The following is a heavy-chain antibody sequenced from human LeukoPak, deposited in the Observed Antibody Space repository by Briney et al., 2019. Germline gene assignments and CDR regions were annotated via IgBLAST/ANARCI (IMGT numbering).Heavy chain of an antibody. D-gene: IGHD3-10*02. CDR2: IYSGGST. Sequence: QPGGSLRLSCAASEFSVGSNYMTWVRQAPGKGLEWVSLIYSGGSTYYADSVKGRFTISRDNSKNTLYLQMNSLRAEDTAVYYCARGTMFPYYFDYWGQGSLVTVSS. V-gene: IGHV3-66*01. CDR3: ARGTMFPYYFDY. J-gene: IGHJ4*02. CDR1: EFSVGSNY.